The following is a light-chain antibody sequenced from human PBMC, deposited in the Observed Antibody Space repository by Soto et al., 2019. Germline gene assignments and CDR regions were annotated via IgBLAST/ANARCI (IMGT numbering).Light chain of an antibody. CDR1: SSDVGGYNY. V-gene: IGLV2-14*01. Sequence: QSALTQPASVSGSPGQSITISCTGTSSDVGGYNYVSWYQQHPGKAPKLMIYDVSNRPSGAYNRFSGAKSGNTAALTSSGRQAEDEADYYCSSHTSSSTLLYVFGTGTKLTVL. CDR2: DVS. J-gene: IGLJ1*01. CDR3: SSHTSSSTLLYV.